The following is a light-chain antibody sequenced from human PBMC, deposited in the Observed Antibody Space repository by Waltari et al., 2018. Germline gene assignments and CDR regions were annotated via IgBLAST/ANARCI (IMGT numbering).Light chain of an antibody. CDR1: DSDVGGYEY. CDR3: CSYADNNIYV. CDR2: DVT. Sequence: QSALTQPRSVSGSPGQSVTISCTGTDSDVGGYEYVSWYQHHPGKAPKLLIYDVTKRPSGVPDRFSGSKSGNTASRTISGLHGEDEADYYCCSYADNNIYVFGTGTNVAVL. V-gene: IGLV2-11*01. J-gene: IGLJ1*01.